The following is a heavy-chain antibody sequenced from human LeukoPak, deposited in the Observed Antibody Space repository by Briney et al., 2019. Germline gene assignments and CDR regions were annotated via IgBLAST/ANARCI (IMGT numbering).Heavy chain of an antibody. D-gene: IGHD6-13*01. J-gene: IGHJ4*02. CDR3: ARGRGSSSWYPFDY. CDR1: GGSFXGYY. CDR2: INHSGST. V-gene: IGHV4-34*01. Sequence: ETLSLTCXXXGGSFXGYYWSWIRQPPGKGLEWIGEINHSGSTNYNPSLKSRVTISVDTSKNQFSLKLSSVTAADTAVYYCARGRGSSSWYPFDYWGQGTLVTVSS.